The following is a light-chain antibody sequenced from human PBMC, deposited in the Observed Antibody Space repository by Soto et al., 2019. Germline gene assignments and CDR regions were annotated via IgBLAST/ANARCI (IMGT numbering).Light chain of an antibody. CDR2: DVN. CDR1: SSDVGGYNY. CDR3: SSYTSSSTYV. V-gene: IGLV2-14*03. J-gene: IGLJ1*01. Sequence: QSALTQPASVSGSPGQSITISCIGTSSDVGGYNYVSWSQQHPGKAPKLMIYDVNNRPSGVSNRFSGSKSGNTASLTISGLQAEDEADYSCSSYTSSSTYVFGTGTKLTVL.